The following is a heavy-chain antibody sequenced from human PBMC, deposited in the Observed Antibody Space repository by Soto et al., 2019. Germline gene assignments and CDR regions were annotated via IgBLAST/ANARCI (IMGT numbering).Heavy chain of an antibody. CDR1: GYTFTSDG. CDR3: ARDLKHSGYDRHLYYYYYGMDV. Sequence: GASVKVSCKASGYTFTSDGIRWVRQAPGQGLEWMGWISAYNGNTNYAQKLQGRVTMTTDTSRSTAYMELRSLRSDDTAVYYCARDLKHSGYDRHLYYYYYGMDVWGQGTTVTVSS. V-gene: IGHV1-18*01. J-gene: IGHJ6*02. CDR2: ISAYNGNT. D-gene: IGHD5-12*01.